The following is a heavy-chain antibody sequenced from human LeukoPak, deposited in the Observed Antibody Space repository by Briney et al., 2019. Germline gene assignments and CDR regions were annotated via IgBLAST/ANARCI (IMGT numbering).Heavy chain of an antibody. V-gene: IGHV3-30*03. CDR1: GFTFSSYG. CDR3: ARDPCSGGSCYYYYYYMDV. D-gene: IGHD2-15*01. J-gene: IGHJ6*03. CDR2: ISYDGSNK. Sequence: GGSLRLSCAASGFTFSSYGMHWVRQAPGKGLEWVAVISYDGSNKYYADSVKGRFTISRDNSKNTLYLQMNSLRAEDTAVYYCARDPCSGGSCYYYYYYMDVWGKGTTVTVSS.